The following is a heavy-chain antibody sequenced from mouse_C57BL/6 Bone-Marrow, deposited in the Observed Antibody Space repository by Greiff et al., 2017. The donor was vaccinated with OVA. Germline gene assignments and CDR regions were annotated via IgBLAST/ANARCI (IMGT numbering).Heavy chain of an antibody. CDR3: ARRGWDFDY. V-gene: IGHV5-6*02. Sequence: EVKLMESGGDLVKPGGSLKLSCAASGFTFSSYGMSWVRQTPDKRLEWVATISSGGSYTYYPDSVKGRFTISRDNAKNTLYLQMSSLKSEDTAMYYCARRGWDFDYWGQGTTLTVSS. CDR1: GFTFSSYG. CDR2: ISSGGSYT. D-gene: IGHD1-1*02. J-gene: IGHJ2*01.